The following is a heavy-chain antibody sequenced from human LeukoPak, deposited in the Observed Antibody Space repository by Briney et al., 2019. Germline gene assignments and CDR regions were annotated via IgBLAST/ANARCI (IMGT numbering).Heavy chain of an antibody. CDR3: ARGAYDRDAFDI. D-gene: IGHD3-22*01. CDR1: GFTFSSYS. CDR2: ISSSSSYI. V-gene: IGHV3-21*01. J-gene: IGHJ3*02. Sequence: GGSLRLSCAASGFTFSSYSMNWVRQAPGKGLEWVSSISSSSSYIYYADSVKGRFTISRDNAKNSLYLQMNSLRAEDTAVYYCARGAYDRDAFDIWGQGTMVTVSS.